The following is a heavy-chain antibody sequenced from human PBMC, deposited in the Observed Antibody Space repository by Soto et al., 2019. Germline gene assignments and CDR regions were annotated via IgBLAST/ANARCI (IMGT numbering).Heavy chain of an antibody. Sequence: GPSVKVSCKASGGTFSNYAISWVRQAPGQGLEWMGGIIPKVGTANYAQKFQGRVTITADESTNTAYLELSSLRSEDTAVYYCARTAVPAIHYYFYVIDVWGHGTTVTVSS. D-gene: IGHD1-1*01. CDR3: ARTAVPAIHYYFYVIDV. CDR2: IIPKVGTA. CDR1: GGTFSNYA. J-gene: IGHJ6*02. V-gene: IGHV1-69*13.